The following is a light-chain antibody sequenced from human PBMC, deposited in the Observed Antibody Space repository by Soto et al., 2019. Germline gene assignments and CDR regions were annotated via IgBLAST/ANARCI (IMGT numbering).Light chain of an antibody. CDR1: QDFNNY. CDR2: VAS. V-gene: IGKV1-9*01. CDR3: QQYNNWPPF. J-gene: IGKJ4*01. Sequence: DIQLTQSPSFLSASVGDRVTITCRASQDFNNYLAWYQQKPGEAPKLLMYVASTLQSGVPSRFSGSGSGTEFTLTISSLQPEDFAVYYCQQYNNWPPFLGGGTKVDIK.